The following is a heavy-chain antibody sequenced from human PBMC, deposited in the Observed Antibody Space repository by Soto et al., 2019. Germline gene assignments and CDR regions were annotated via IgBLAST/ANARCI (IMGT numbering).Heavy chain of an antibody. CDR2: ISGSGGST. D-gene: IGHD3-3*01. V-gene: IGHV3-23*01. J-gene: IGHJ6*03. Sequence: WSLRLSCAASGFTFISYAMSWVRQAPGKGLEWVSAISGSGGSTYYADSVKGRFTISRDNSKNTLYLQMNSLRAEDTAVYYCAKGSDFWSGYSHYYMDVWGKGTTVTVSS. CDR1: GFTFISYA. CDR3: AKGSDFWSGYSHYYMDV.